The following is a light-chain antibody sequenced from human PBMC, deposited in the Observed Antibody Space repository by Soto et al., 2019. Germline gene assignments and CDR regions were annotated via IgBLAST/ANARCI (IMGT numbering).Light chain of an antibody. Sequence: EIVLTQSPGTLSLSPGERATLSCRASQSVSSSYLAWYQQKHGQAPRLLIYGASSRATGIPDRFSGSGSGTDFTLTISRLEPEDCAVYYCQQYGSSPVTFGQGTKVEIK. CDR3: QQYGSSPVT. V-gene: IGKV3-20*01. CDR1: QSVSSSY. CDR2: GAS. J-gene: IGKJ1*01.